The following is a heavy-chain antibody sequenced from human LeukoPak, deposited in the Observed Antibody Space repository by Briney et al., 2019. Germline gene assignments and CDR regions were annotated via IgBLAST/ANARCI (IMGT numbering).Heavy chain of an antibody. D-gene: IGHD5-24*01. Sequence: PGGSLRLTCATSGFTVSSKYTSWIRQAPGKGLEWVAVVRKVGTTVYIDSVKGRFTISRDTSKNTLNLQMNSLRAEDTAVYYCAREGEKGDGYNHGFDYWGQGTLVTVSS. CDR3: AREGEKGDGYNHGFDY. J-gene: IGHJ4*02. V-gene: IGHV3-53*01. CDR2: VRKVGTT. CDR1: GFTVSSKY.